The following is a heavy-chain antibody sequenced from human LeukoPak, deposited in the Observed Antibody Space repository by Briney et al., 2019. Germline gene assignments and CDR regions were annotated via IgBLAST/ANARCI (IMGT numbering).Heavy chain of an antibody. V-gene: IGHV4-59*04. CDR3: ARTGAHVGGSRWVWFDP. CDR2: IYYSGSI. Sequence: SAPLSLTCAVDGGSFSGYYWSLLRQPPGKVLELIGYIYYSGSIYYNPSLKSRVTMSVDTTKNQFSLKLSSVTAVDTAVYYCARTGAHVGGSRWVWFDPWGQGTLVTVSS. J-gene: IGHJ5*02. D-gene: IGHD6-13*01. CDR1: GGSFSGYY.